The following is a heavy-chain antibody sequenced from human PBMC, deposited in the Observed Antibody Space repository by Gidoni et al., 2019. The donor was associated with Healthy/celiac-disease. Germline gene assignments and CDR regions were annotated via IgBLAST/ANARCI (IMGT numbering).Heavy chain of an antibody. CDR2: INPNSGGT. Sequence: QVQLVQSGAEVKKPGASVKVSCKSSGYTFTGYYMHWVLQAPVQGLEWMGRINPNSGGTNYAQKFQGRVTMTRDTSIITAYMELSRLRSDDTAVYYCARAAGATAGAWGQGTLVTVSS. J-gene: IGHJ5*02. D-gene: IGHD1-26*01. CDR1: GYTFTGYY. V-gene: IGHV1-2*06. CDR3: ARAAGATAGA.